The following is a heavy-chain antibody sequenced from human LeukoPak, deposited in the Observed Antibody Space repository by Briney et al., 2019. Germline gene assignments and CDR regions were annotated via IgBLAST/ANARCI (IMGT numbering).Heavy chain of an antibody. Sequence: GGSLRLSCAASGFTFSSCWMSWVRQAPGKGLEWVANIKQDGSEKYYVDSVKGRFTISRDNAKNSLYLQMNSLRAEDTAVYYCAREDGDYGIGAFDIWGQGTMVTVSS. V-gene: IGHV3-7*01. D-gene: IGHD4-17*01. CDR3: AREDGDYGIGAFDI. CDR1: GFTFSSCW. CDR2: IKQDGSEK. J-gene: IGHJ3*02.